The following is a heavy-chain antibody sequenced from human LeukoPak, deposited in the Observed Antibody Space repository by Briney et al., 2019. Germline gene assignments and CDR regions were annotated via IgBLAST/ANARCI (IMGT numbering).Heavy chain of an antibody. D-gene: IGHD5-18*01. V-gene: IGHV3-7*03. CDR3: ARDVDTNY. J-gene: IGHJ4*02. CDR2: IKEDGSEK. CDR1: GFTFGTFW. Sequence: GGSPRLSCTASGFTFGTFWMTWDRQAPRKGLEWVANIKEDGSEKYYVDSVKGRFTISRDNARKSLSLQMNSLRAEDTAVYYCARDVDTNYWGRGTLVTVSS.